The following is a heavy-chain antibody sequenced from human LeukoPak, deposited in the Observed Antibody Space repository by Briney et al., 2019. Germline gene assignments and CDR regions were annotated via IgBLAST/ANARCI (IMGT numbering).Heavy chain of an antibody. V-gene: IGHV3-23*01. D-gene: IGHD3-9*01. J-gene: IGHJ4*02. CDR3: AKWGYYDVFTGYYDPDY. Sequence: GGSLRLSCVASGFTFSNYAMSWVRQAPGKGLEWVSAITGSGGITYYADSVEGRFTISRDNSKNTLYLQMNSLRAEDTAVYYGAKWGYYDVFTGYYDPDYWGQGTLVTVSS. CDR1: GFTFSNYA. CDR2: ITGSGGIT.